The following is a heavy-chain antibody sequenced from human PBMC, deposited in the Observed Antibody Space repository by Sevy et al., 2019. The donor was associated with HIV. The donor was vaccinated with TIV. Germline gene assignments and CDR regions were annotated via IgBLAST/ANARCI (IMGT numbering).Heavy chain of an antibody. D-gene: IGHD2-2*01. V-gene: IGHV3-30-3*01. CDR2: ISYDGSSK. CDR3: AILGVDCVSTNCYGMRSLSFDF. CDR1: GFTFSSFA. J-gene: IGHJ4*02. Sequence: GGSLRLSCAASGFTFSSFAMHWVRQAPGKGLEWVAVISYDGSSKYYPDSVKGRFTISRENAKNTLYLQMNRLRREDMAVDFCAILGVDCVSTNCYGMRSLSFDFWGQGTLVTVSS.